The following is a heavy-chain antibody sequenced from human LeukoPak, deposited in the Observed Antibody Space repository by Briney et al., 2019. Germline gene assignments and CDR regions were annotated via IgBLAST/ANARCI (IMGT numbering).Heavy chain of an antibody. CDR3: ARGGPTVTPADY. D-gene: IGHD4-17*01. CDR2: INQDGSVR. CDR1: AFTFSNYW. Sequence: GGSLRLSCAASAFTFSNYWVNWVRQAPGKGLEWVANINQDGSVRNYVDSVKGRFIISRDNTKNSVYLQMNSLRAEDTGVYYCARGGPTVTPADYWGQGTLVTVSS. J-gene: IGHJ4*02. V-gene: IGHV3-7*04.